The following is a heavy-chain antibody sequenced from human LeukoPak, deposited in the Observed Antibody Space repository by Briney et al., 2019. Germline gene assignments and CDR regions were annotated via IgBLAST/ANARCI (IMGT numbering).Heavy chain of an antibody. CDR1: GGSISSYY. CDR2: IYCSGST. J-gene: IGHJ6*03. CDR3: ARSRYCSSTSCYRGMDV. V-gene: IGHV4-59*01. Sequence: SETLSLTCTVSGGSISSYYWSWIRQPPGKGLEWIGYIYCSGSTNYNPSLKSRVTISVDTSKNQFSLKLTSVTAADTAVYYCARSRYCSSTSCYRGMDVWGKGTTVTVSS. D-gene: IGHD2-2*02.